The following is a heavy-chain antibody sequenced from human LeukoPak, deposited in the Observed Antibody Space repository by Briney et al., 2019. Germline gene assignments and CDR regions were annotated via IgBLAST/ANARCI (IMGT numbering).Heavy chain of an antibody. J-gene: IGHJ4*02. V-gene: IGHV3-23*01. CDR3: AKGLLGADPTPADY. CDR1: GFTFSTYA. Sequence: GGSLRLSCAASGFTFSTYAMSWVRQAPGKGLEWVSTISGGGSTYYADSVKGRFTISRDNSRNTLFLQMNSLRAEDTAVYYCAKGLLGADPTPADYWGQGTLVTVSS. CDR2: ISGGGST. D-gene: IGHD3-16*01.